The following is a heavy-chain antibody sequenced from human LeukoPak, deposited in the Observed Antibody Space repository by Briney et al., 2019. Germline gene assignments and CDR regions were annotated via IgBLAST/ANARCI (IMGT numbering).Heavy chain of an antibody. CDR2: ISYIGST. Sequence: SETLSLTCVVSGDSFSSHYWTWIRQSPGKGLEWVGYISYIGSTNYNPSLKSRVTISIDTSKNQFSLKLRSVTAADTAVYYCARDLVTVTKGFDIWGQGTMVSVSS. CDR3: ARDLVTVTKGFDI. CDR1: GDSFSSHY. D-gene: IGHD4-17*01. V-gene: IGHV4-59*11. J-gene: IGHJ3*02.